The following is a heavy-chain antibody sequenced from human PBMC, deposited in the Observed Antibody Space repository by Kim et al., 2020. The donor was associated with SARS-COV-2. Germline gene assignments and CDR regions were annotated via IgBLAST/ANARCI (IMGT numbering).Heavy chain of an antibody. CDR1: GFTFSSYE. Sequence: GGSLRLSCAASGFTFSSYEMNWVRQAPGKGLEWVSYISSSGSTIYYADSVKGRFTISRDNAKNSLYLQMNSLRAEDTAVYYCARSSSSSWYGSWFDPWGQGTLVTVSS. V-gene: IGHV3-48*03. CDR3: ARSSSSSWYGSWFDP. D-gene: IGHD6-13*01. J-gene: IGHJ5*02. CDR2: ISSSGSTI.